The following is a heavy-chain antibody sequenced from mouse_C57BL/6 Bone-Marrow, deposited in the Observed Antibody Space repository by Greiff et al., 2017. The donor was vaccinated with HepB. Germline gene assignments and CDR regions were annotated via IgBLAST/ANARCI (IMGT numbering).Heavy chain of an antibody. V-gene: IGHV1-81*01. CDR1: GYTFTSYG. Sequence: VQLQQSGAELARPGASVKLSCKASGYTFTSYGISWVKQRTGQGLEWIGEIYPRSGNTYYNEKFKGKATLTADKSSSTAYMELRSLTSEDSAVYFCARSTDYYGSSYGAYWGQGTLVTVSA. J-gene: IGHJ3*01. CDR2: IYPRSGNT. D-gene: IGHD1-1*01. CDR3: ARSTDYYGSSYGAY.